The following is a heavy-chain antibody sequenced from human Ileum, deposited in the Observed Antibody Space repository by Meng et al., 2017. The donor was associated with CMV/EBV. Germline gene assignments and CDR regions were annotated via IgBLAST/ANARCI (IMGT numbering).Heavy chain of an antibody. CDR3: EDFAAG. J-gene: IGHJ4*02. Sequence: GGSLRLSCATSGFIFSHHWIHWVRQVPGKGLVWVSGINADGTRVFYADSVKGRFTISRDNTKNTVYLQMNSLSADDTALYYCEDFAAGWGQGTPVTVSS. D-gene: IGHD3-3*01. CDR2: INADGTRV. CDR1: GFIFSHHW. V-gene: IGHV3-74*01.